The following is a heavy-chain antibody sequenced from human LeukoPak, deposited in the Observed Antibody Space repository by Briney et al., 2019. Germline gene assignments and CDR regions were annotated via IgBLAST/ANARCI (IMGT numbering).Heavy chain of an antibody. J-gene: IGHJ4*02. D-gene: IGHD6-6*01. V-gene: IGHV3-33*01. CDR2: IWYDGSNK. CDR1: GFTFISYG. CDR3: ARDLSIAHDY. Sequence: GRSLRLSCAADGFTFISYGMHWVRQAPGKGLEWVAVIWYDGSNKYYADSVKGRFTISRDNSKNTLYLQMNSLRAEDTAVYYCARDLSIAHDYWGQGTLVTVSS.